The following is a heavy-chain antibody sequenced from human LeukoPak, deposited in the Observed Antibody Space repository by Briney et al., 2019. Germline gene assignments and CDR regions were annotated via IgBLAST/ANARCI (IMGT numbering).Heavy chain of an antibody. V-gene: IGHV1-2*02. CDR3: ARGPMVRGVINRWFDP. CDR1: GYTFTSYY. D-gene: IGHD3-10*01. J-gene: IGHJ5*02. Sequence: ASVKVSCKASGYTFTSYYMHWVRQAPGQGLERMGWINPNSGGTNYAQKFQGRVTMTRDTSISTAYMELSRLRSDDTAVYYCARGPMVRGVINRWFDPWGQGTLVTVSS. CDR2: INPNSGGT.